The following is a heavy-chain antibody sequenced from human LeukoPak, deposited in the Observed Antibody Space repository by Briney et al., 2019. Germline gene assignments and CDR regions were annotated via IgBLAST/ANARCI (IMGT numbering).Heavy chain of an antibody. D-gene: IGHD3-22*01. V-gene: IGHV3-21*01. CDR3: ARASSGYIRDAFDI. CDR2: ITRSSSYI. CDR1: GFTFSSYT. J-gene: IGHJ3*02. Sequence: GGSLRLSCAASGFTFSSYTMKWVRQAPGKGLEWVSSITRSSSYIYYADSVKGRFTISRDNSKNTLYLQMNSLRAEDTAVYYCARASSGYIRDAFDIWGQGTMVTVSS.